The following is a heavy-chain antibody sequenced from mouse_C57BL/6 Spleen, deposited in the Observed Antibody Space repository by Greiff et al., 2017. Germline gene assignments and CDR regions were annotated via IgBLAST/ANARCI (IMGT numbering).Heavy chain of an antibody. CDR1: GYTFTSYW. Sequence: VQLQQPGAELVMPGASVKLSCKASGYTFTSYWMHWVKQRPGQGLEWIGEIDTSDSYTNYNQKFKGKSTLTVDKSSSTAYMQLSSLTSEDSAVYYCARGLGSSYWYFDVWGTGTTVTVSS. V-gene: IGHV1-69*01. CDR2: IDTSDSYT. J-gene: IGHJ1*03. D-gene: IGHD1-1*01. CDR3: ARGLGSSYWYFDV.